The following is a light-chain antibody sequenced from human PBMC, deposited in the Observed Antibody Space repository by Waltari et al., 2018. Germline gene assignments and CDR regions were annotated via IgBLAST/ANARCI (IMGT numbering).Light chain of an antibody. Sequence: QSILTQPPSASGTPGQSVTISCSGASSNIGNNYVYWYRQLPGTAPKLLLYKNNQRPSGVPDRFSGSKSGTSASLAISGLRAKDESDYFCSTWDDSVTGWLFGGGTKLTVL. CDR2: KNN. CDR3: STWDDSVTGWL. V-gene: IGLV1-47*01. CDR1: SSNIGNNY. J-gene: IGLJ3*02.